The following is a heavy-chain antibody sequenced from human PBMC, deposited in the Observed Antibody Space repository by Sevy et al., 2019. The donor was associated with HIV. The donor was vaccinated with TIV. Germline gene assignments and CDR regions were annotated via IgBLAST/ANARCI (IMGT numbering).Heavy chain of an antibody. J-gene: IGHJ6*03. D-gene: IGHD6-13*01. CDR3: AKDAEQQLIPYYYYYYMDV. CDR2: ISYDGSNK. V-gene: IGHV3-30*18. Sequence: GGSLRLSCAASGFTFSSYGMHWVRQAPGKGLEWVAVISYDGSNKYYADSVKGGFTISRDNSENTLYLQMNCLRAEDTAVYYCAKDAEQQLIPYYYYYYMDVWGKGTTVTISS. CDR1: GFTFSSYG.